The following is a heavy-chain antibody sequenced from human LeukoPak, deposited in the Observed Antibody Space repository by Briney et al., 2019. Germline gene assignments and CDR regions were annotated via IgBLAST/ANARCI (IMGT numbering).Heavy chain of an antibody. CDR1: GFSFSDHY. CDR3: VRDRDYAFDF. V-gene: IGHV3-11*06. J-gene: IGHJ3*01. Sequence: GGSLRLSCATSGFSFSDHYMTWIRQAPGKGLEWISYISGSSTSTNYADSVKGRFTISRDNAKNSLYLQMNSLRDEDTAVYFCVRDRDYAFDFWGQGTMVTVSS. CDR2: ISGSSTST.